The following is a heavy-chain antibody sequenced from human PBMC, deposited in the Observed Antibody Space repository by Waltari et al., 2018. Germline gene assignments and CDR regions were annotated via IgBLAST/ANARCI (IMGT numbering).Heavy chain of an antibody. CDR3: APRRGSGYPTYFDY. CDR2: ISSSGNTI. J-gene: IGHJ4*02. V-gene: IGHV3-48*03. Sequence: EVQLVESGGGLVQPGGSLRLSCAASGFTLSSYEMNWVRQAPGKGLEWVSYISSSGNTIYYADSVKGRFTISRDNSKNTLYLQMNSLRAEDTAVYYCAPRRGSGYPTYFDYWGQGTLVTVSS. D-gene: IGHD3-3*01. CDR1: GFTLSSYE.